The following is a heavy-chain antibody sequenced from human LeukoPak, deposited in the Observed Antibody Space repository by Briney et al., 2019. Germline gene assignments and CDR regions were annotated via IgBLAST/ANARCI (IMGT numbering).Heavy chain of an antibody. V-gene: IGHV2-5*02. CDR1: GFSLNSNGAG. D-gene: IGHD5-18*01. J-gene: IGHJ5*02. CDR3: VHRSYPNTGVRPGWFDP. CDR2: IYWDDDK. Sequence: SGPTLVNPTQTLTLTCSFSGFSLNSNGAGVGWLRQPPGKAPEWLALIYWDDDKRYSPSLKSRLTISKGTSKNEVVLTMTNMDPVDSATYYCVHRSYPNTGVRPGWFDPWGQGILVTVSS.